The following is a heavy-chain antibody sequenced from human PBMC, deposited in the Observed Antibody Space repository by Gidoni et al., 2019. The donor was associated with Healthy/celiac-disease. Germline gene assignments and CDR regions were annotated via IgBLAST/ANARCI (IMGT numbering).Heavy chain of an antibody. Sequence: EVQLLESGGGLVQPGGSLRLSCAASGFTFSSYAMNWVRQAPGKGLEWVSGISASGGNTYYADSVKGRFTISRDNSKNTLYLQMNSLRAEDTAVYYCAKLRTGPSDSWGQGTLVTVSS. V-gene: IGHV3-23*01. J-gene: IGHJ4*02. CDR2: ISASGGNT. CDR1: GFTFSSYA. CDR3: AKLRTGPSDS. D-gene: IGHD1-1*01.